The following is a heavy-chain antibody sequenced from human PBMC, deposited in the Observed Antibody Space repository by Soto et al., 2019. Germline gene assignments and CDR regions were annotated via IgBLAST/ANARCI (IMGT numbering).Heavy chain of an antibody. CDR3: AKNQGVELVPLATVDWFDP. D-gene: IGHD1-26*01. CDR2: ISGSGFKK. Sequence: LRLSCAASGFIFENFGMSWVRQAPGKGLEWISSISGSGFKKYYADSVKGRFTVSRDNSKSTVYLELNNLSAEDTAVYHCAKNQGVELVPLATVDWFDPWGQGSVVTVSS. CDR1: GFIFENFG. V-gene: IGHV3-23*01. J-gene: IGHJ5*02.